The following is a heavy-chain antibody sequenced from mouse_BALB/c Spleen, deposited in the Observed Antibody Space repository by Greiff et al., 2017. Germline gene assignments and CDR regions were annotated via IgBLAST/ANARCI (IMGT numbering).Heavy chain of an antibody. CDR1: GYTFTSYW. Sequence: VQLQQSGTVLARPGASVKMSCKASGYTFTSYWMHWVKQRPGQGLEWIGAIYPGNSDTSYNQKFKGKAKLTAVTSTSTAYMELSSLTNEDSAVYYWTREGYGNYLFAYWGQGTLVTVSA. D-gene: IGHD2-10*02. CDR3: TREGYGNYLFAY. J-gene: IGHJ3*01. V-gene: IGHV1-5*01. CDR2: IYPGNSDT.